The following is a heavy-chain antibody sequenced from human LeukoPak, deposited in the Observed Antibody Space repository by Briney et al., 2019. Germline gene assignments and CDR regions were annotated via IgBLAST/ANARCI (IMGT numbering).Heavy chain of an antibody. J-gene: IGHJ3*02. V-gene: IGHV3-48*03. CDR1: GFTFSSYE. D-gene: IGHD1-26*01. CDR3: ARHTLVGADAFDI. CDR2: ISSTGSTI. Sequence: PAGSLRLSCAASGFTFSSYEMNWVRQAPGKGLQWVSYISSTGSTIYYADSVKGRFTISRDNAKNSLYLQMNSLRAEETAVYYCARHTLVGADAFDIWGQGTMVTVSS.